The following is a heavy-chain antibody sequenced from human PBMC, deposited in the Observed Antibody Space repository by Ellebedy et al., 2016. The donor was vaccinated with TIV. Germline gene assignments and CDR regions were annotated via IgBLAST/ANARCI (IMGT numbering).Heavy chain of an antibody. CDR1: GYIFTSYY. CDR3: ARDIQDCTGGNCYPDS. CDR2: INPSGGGT. Sequence: AASVKVSCKASGYIFTSYYMHWVRQAPGQGLEWMGLINPSGGGTTYAQKFQGRVTMTRDTSTSTVYMDLSSLRSEDTAVYYCARDIQDCTGGNCYPDSWGQGTLVTVSS. J-gene: IGHJ4*02. D-gene: IGHD2-15*01. V-gene: IGHV1-46*01.